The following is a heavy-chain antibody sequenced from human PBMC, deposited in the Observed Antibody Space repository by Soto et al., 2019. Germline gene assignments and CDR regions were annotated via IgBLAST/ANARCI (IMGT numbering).Heavy chain of an antibody. V-gene: IGHV1-46*01. Sequence: QVQLMQSGAEVKKPGASVKVSCKASGDTFTDYYIHWVRQAPGQGLEWMGTVNPSGGHTTYAQHFLGRVTMTRDPSTSTLYMELTSLTSDDRAIYYCARGGHVVVVTAALDYWGQGTLVSFSS. D-gene: IGHD2-21*02. CDR3: ARGGHVVVVTAALDY. J-gene: IGHJ4*02. CDR1: GDTFTDYY. CDR2: VNPSGGHT.